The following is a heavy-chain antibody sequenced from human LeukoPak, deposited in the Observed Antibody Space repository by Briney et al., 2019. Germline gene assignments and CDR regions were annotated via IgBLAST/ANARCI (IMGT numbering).Heavy chain of an antibody. CDR1: GGTFSSYT. CDR2: IIPIFGTA. D-gene: IGHD6-6*01. Sequence: ASVKVSCTASGGTFSSYTISWVRQAPGQGLEWMGGIIPIFGTANYAQKFQGRVTITADESTSTAYMELSSLRSEDTAVYYCARGRYSSSINSMDIWGQGTTVTVSS. CDR3: ARGRYSSSINSMDI. J-gene: IGHJ6*02. V-gene: IGHV1-69*13.